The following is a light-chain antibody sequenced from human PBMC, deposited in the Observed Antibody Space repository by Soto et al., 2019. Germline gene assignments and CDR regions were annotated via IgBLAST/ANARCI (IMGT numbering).Light chain of an antibody. Sequence: QSVLTQPPSASGSPGQSVTISCTGTSSDVGGYNYVSWYQQHPGKAPKLMIYEVSKRPSGVPDRFSGSKSGNTASLTVSGLQAEDEADYYCSSDAVSNSLFGTGNKVTVL. J-gene: IGLJ1*01. CDR2: EVS. V-gene: IGLV2-8*01. CDR3: SSDAVSNSL. CDR1: SSDVGGYNY.